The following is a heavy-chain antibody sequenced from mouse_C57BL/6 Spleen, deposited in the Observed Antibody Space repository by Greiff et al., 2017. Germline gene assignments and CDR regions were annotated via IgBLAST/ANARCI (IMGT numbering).Heavy chain of an antibody. D-gene: IGHD2-4*01. CDR2: IDPETGGT. V-gene: IGHV1-15*01. J-gene: IGHJ3*01. CDR3: TRGDYDVPWFAD. CDR1: GYTFTDYE. Sequence: VQLQQSGAELVRPGASVTLSCKASGYTFTDYEMHWVKQTPVHGLEWIGAIDPETGGTAYNQKFKGKAILTADKSSSTAYMELRSLTSEDSAVYYCTRGDYDVPWFADWGQGTLVTVSA.